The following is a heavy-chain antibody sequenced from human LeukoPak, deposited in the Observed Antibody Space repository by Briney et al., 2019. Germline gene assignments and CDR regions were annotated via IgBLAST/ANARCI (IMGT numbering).Heavy chain of an antibody. V-gene: IGHV3-48*03. J-gene: IGHJ4*02. CDR2: ISNSGTTI. CDR3: ARSPTGSGWYYFDY. Sequence: GGSLRLSCAASGFTFSSYEMNWVRQAPGKGLEWVSYISNSGTTIYYADSVRGRFTISRDNAKNSLYLQMNSLRAEDTAVYYCARSPTGSGWYYFDYWGQGTLVTVSS. CDR1: GFTFSSYE. D-gene: IGHD6-19*01.